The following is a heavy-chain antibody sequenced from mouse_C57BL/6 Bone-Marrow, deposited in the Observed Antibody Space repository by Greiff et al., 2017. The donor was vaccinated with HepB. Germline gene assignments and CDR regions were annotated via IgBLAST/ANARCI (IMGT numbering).Heavy chain of an antibody. V-gene: IGHV5-16*01. CDR1: GFTFSDYY. CDR3: ARDNYYGSSHWYFDV. D-gene: IGHD1-1*01. J-gene: IGHJ1*03. Sequence: EVKLVESEGGLVQPGSSMKLSCTASGFTFSDYYMAWVRQVPEKGLEWVANINYDGSSTYYLDSLKSRFIISRDNAKNILYLQMSRLKSEDTATYYCARDNYYGSSHWYFDVWGTGTTVTVSS. CDR2: INYDGSST.